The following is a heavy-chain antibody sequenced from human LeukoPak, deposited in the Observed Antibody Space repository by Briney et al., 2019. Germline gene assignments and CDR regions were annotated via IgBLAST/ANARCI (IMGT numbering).Heavy chain of an antibody. CDR1: GGTFSSYA. CDR2: IIPIFGTA. Sequence: SVKVSCKSSGGTFSSYASSWVRHAPGQGLEWMGGIIPIFGTANNTQKLQGSVTITTDESTSTPYMELSSVRSEDTAVYYCARGDAHNWFDPWGQGTLVTVSS. V-gene: IGHV1-69*05. J-gene: IGHJ5*02. CDR3: ARGDAHNWFDP.